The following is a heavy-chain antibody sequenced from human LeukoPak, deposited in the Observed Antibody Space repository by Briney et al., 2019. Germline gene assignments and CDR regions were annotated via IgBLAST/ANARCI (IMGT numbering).Heavy chain of an antibody. D-gene: IGHD3-16*01. Sequence: SETLSLTCTVSGYPISSGYYWGWIRQPPGKGLEWIGSIYHSGSTYYNPSLKSRVTISVDTSKNQFSLKLSSVTAADTAVYYCARDRRGTTLTDYWGQGTLVTVSS. CDR1: GYPISSGYY. J-gene: IGHJ4*02. V-gene: IGHV4-38-2*02. CDR3: ARDRRGTTLTDY. CDR2: IYHSGST.